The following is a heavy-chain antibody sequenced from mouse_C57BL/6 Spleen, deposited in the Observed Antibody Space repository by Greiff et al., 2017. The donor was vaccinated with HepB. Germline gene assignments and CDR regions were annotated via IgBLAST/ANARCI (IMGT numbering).Heavy chain of an antibody. CDR1: GYAFSSYW. D-gene: IGHD4-1*01. Sequence: VQLQQSGAELVKPGASVKISCKASGYAFSSYWMNWVKQRPGKGLEWIGQIYPGDGDTNYNGKFKGKATLTADKSSSTAYMQLSILTSEDSEVYVSARGGANCPMDYWGQGTSVTVSS. V-gene: IGHV1-80*01. CDR3: ARGGANCPMDY. CDR2: IYPGDGDT. J-gene: IGHJ4*01.